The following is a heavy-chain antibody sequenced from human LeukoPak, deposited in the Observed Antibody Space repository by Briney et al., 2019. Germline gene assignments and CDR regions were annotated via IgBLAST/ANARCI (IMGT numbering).Heavy chain of an antibody. J-gene: IGHJ4*02. CDR3: AKGSYYDSSGSFYFDY. CDR1: GFTFSNYA. CDR2: ISYDGSNK. V-gene: IGHV3-30-3*01. D-gene: IGHD3-22*01. Sequence: GGSLRLSCIVSGFTFSNYAIHWVRQAPGKGLEWVAVISYDGSNKYHADSVKGRFTTSRDNSKNTLYVQVNSLGTEDTAAYYCAKGSYYDSSGSFYFDYWGQGTLVTVSS.